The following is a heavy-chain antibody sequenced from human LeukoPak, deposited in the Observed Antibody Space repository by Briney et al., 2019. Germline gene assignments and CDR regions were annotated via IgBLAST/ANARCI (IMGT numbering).Heavy chain of an antibody. J-gene: IGHJ4*02. CDR3: ARAGQWLASYYFDY. Sequence: PGGSLRLSCAASGITFSSYSMNWVRQAPGKGLEWVSCISSTSGYISYADSVKGRFTVSRDNAKNSLYLQMNSLRAEDTAVYYCARAGQWLASYYFDYWGQGTLVTVSS. V-gene: IGHV3-21*01. D-gene: IGHD6-19*01. CDR1: GITFSSYS. CDR2: ISSTSGYI.